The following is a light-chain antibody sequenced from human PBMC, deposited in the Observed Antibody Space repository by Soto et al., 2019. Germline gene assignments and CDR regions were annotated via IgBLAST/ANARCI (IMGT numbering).Light chain of an antibody. CDR1: SSDIGGYNY. Sequence: QSALTQPASVSGSPGQSITISCTGTSSDIGGYNYVSWYQQHPGKAPRLMIYEVTNRPSGVSNRFSGSKSGNTASLTISGLQAEDEADYYCSSYTSISTSGVFGGGTKLTVL. CDR3: SSYTSISTSGV. V-gene: IGLV2-14*01. J-gene: IGLJ2*01. CDR2: EVT.